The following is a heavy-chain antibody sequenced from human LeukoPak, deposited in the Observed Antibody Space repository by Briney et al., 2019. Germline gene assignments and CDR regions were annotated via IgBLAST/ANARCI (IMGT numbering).Heavy chain of an antibody. Sequence: GGSLRLSCAASGFTFSSYSMNWVRLAPGKGLEWVSSISSSSSYIYYADSVKGRFTISRDNAKNSLYLQMNSLRAEDTAVYYCARYDILTGSGMDVWGKGTTVAVSS. CDR1: GFTFSSYS. CDR3: ARYDILTGSGMDV. V-gene: IGHV3-21*01. CDR2: ISSSSSYI. J-gene: IGHJ6*04. D-gene: IGHD3-9*01.